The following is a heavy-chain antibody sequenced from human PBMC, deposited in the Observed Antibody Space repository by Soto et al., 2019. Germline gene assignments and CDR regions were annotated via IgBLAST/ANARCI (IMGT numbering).Heavy chain of an antibody. Sequence: EVQLVESGGGLVKPGGSLRLSCAASGFTFSSYSINWVRQAPGKGLEWDSSISSSSDYIFYADSVKGRFTISRDNAKNSAYVHMNSLRAEDTAVYYCAKSPTGDAFDMWGQGTMVTVS. CDR2: ISSSSDYI. D-gene: IGHD4-4*01. J-gene: IGHJ3*02. CDR1: GFTFSSYS. V-gene: IGHV3-21*01. CDR3: AKSPTGDAFDM.